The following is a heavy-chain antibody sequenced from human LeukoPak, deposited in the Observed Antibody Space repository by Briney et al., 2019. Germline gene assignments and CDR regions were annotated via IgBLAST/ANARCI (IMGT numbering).Heavy chain of an antibody. Sequence: ASVKVSCKASGYTFTGYYMHWVRQAPGQGLEWMGWINPNSGGTNYAQKFQGRVTMTRDTSISTAYMELSRLRSDDTAVYYCASPSRSSRWGYAFDIWGQGTMVTVSS. CDR2: INPNSGGT. D-gene: IGHD6-6*01. J-gene: IGHJ3*02. V-gene: IGHV1-2*02. CDR3: ASPSRSSRWGYAFDI. CDR1: GYTFTGYY.